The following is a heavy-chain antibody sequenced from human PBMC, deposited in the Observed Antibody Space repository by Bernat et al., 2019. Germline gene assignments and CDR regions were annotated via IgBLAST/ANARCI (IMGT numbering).Heavy chain of an antibody. V-gene: IGHV5-51*01. D-gene: IGHD7-27*01. CDR2: VHPSNSAT. CDR3: ARHNIWGFDY. J-gene: IGHJ4*02. CDR1: GYSFTNYW. Sequence: EVQLVQSGAEVKKPGESLKISCQVSGYSFTNYWIGWVRQMPGEGLEWMAIVHPSNSATRYNPSFQGQVTISADKSISTAYLQWSSLKVSDTAIYYCARHNIWGFDYWDQGTLVTVSS.